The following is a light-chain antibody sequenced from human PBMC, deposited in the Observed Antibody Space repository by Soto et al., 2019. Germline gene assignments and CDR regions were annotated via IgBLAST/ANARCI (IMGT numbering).Light chain of an antibody. V-gene: IGLV1-40*01. Sequence: QSVLTQPPSVSGAPGQRVTISCTGSSSNIGAGYDVHWYQQRPGTAPKLLIFGNINRPSGVPDRFSGSKSGNTASLTVSGLQAGDEADYYCSSYAGTKTLVFGGGTKLTVL. CDR2: GNI. J-gene: IGLJ2*01. CDR3: SSYAGTKTLV. CDR1: SSNIGAGYD.